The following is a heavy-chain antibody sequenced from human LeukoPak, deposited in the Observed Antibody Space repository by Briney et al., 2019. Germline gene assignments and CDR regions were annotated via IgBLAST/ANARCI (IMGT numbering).Heavy chain of an antibody. V-gene: IGHV4-4*07. CDR1: GDSISSYY. D-gene: IGHD3-22*01. J-gene: IGHJ4*02. CDR2: VYASGST. Sequence: SETLSLTCTVSGDSISSYYWSWIRQPAGKGLEWIGRVYASGSTNYNPSLKSRVTMSVGTSKNQFSLKLSSVTAADTAVYYCARVYDSIYFDFWGQGTLVTVSS. CDR3: ARVYDSIYFDF.